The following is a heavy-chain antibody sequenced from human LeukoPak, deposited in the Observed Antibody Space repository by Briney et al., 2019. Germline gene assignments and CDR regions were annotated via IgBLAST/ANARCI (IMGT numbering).Heavy chain of an antibody. Sequence: GGSLRLSCAASGFSFSSYAMHWVRQAPGKGLEWVSYISSSSSTIYYADSVKGRFTISRDNAKNSLYLQMNSLRAEDTAVYYCARDQIRGIAVAGTWDIWGQGTMVTVSS. CDR3: ARDQIRGIAVAGTWDI. J-gene: IGHJ3*02. CDR1: GFSFSSYA. CDR2: ISSSSSTI. D-gene: IGHD6-19*01. V-gene: IGHV3-48*04.